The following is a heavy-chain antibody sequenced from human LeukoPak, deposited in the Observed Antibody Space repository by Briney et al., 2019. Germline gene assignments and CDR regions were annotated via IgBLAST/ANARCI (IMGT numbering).Heavy chain of an antibody. J-gene: IGHJ4*02. CDR1: GFSFSNYG. Sequence: GGSLRLSCAASGFSFSNYGMHWVRQAPGKGLEWVAVIWDDGSYKYDADSVKGRFTISRDNSKNTLYLQITSLRAEDTAVYYCAKPTSGSGSFLIDYWGQGTLVTVSS. D-gene: IGHD1-26*01. CDR3: AKPTSGSGSFLIDY. V-gene: IGHV3-33*06. CDR2: IWDDGSYK.